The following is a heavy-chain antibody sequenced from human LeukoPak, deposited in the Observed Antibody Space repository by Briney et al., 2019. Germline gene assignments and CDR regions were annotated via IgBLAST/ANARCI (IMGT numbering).Heavy chain of an antibody. Sequence: SETLSLTCAVYGGSFSGYYWSWIRQPPGKGLEWIGEVNHSGSTNYNPSLKSRVTISVDTSKNQFSLKLSSVTAADTAVYYCARVVRYSYEDYWGQGTLVTVSS. CDR1: GGSFSGYY. CDR2: VNHSGST. CDR3: ARVVRYSYEDY. V-gene: IGHV4-34*01. D-gene: IGHD5-18*01. J-gene: IGHJ4*02.